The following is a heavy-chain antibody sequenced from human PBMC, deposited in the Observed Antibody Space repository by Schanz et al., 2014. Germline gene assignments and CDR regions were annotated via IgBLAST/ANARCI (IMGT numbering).Heavy chain of an antibody. CDR1: GGSISSGTYY. CDR3: AREPLSGYNWFDP. J-gene: IGHJ5*02. D-gene: IGHD6-25*01. V-gene: IGHV4-61*02. CDR2: IYTSGST. Sequence: QVQLQESGPGLVKPSQTLSLTCIVSGGSISSGTYYWSWLRQPAGKGLEWIGRIYTSGSTNYNPSLKSRVPISLAPPKNQFSLKLSSVTAADTAVYYCAREPLSGYNWFDPWGQGSLVTVSS.